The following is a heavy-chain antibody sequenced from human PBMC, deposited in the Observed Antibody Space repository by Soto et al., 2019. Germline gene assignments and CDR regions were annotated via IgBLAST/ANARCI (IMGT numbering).Heavy chain of an antibody. D-gene: IGHD3-22*01. CDR2: IYYSGST. J-gene: IGHJ4*02. Sequence: PSETLSLTCTVSGGSISSYYWSWIRQPPGKGLEWIGYIYYSGSTNYNPSLKSRVTISVDTSKNQFSLKLSSVTAADTAVYYCASSPNNRSGSNNVFDYWGQGTLGTVSS. CDR1: GGSISSYY. V-gene: IGHV4-59*01. CDR3: ASSPNNRSGSNNVFDY.